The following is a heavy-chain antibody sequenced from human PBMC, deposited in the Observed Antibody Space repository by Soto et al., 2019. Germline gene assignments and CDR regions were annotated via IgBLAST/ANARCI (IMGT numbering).Heavy chain of an antibody. Sequence: QVQLVQSGAEVKKPGASVKVSCKASGYTFTSYGISWVRQAPGQGLEWMGWISAYNGNTNYAQKLQGRVTMTTDTSQSTGDMELRDLRSDGPAVYYCARVSPLRYFDWLGFDYWGQGTLVTVSS. D-gene: IGHD3-9*01. CDR1: GYTFTSYG. CDR2: ISAYNGNT. CDR3: ARVSPLRYFDWLGFDY. J-gene: IGHJ4*02. V-gene: IGHV1-18*01.